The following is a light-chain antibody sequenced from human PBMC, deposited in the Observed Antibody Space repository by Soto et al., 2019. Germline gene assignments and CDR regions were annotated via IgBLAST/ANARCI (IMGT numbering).Light chain of an antibody. V-gene: IGKV3-11*01. CDR2: DAL. CDR1: QSVDWY. J-gene: IGKJ3*01. Sequence: EIVLTQSPAPLYLSPGDRATLSCRASQSVDWYVAWYQQKPGQAPRLLIYDALKRATGTPDRYSGSGSGTDFTLTISRLETKDFAVYYCQQRSNWHRITYGPETKVDLK. CDR3: QQRSNWHRIT.